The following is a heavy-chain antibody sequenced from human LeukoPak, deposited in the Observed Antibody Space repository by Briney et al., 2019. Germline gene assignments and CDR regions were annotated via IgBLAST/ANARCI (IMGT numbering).Heavy chain of an antibody. CDR3: ARDKGGTHRILDYYYMDV. CDR2: ISAYNGNT. V-gene: IGHV1-18*01. D-gene: IGHD1-26*01. Sequence: ASVKVSCKASGYTFTSYGISWVRQAPGQGLEWMGWISAYNGNTNYAQKLQGRVTMTTDTSTSTAYMELRSLRSDDTAVYYCARDKGGTHRILDYYYMDVWGKGTTVTVSS. J-gene: IGHJ6*03. CDR1: GYTFTSYG.